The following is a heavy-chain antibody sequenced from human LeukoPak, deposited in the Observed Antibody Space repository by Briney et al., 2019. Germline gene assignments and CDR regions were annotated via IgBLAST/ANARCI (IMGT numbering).Heavy chain of an antibody. CDR2: IYYSGST. CDR3: ARGYYDSSGYWPNYYYYYGMDV. V-gene: IGHV4-59*08. D-gene: IGHD3-22*01. CDR1: GGSISSYY. Sequence: SETLSLTCTVSGGSISSYYWSWIRQPPGKGLEWIGYIYYSGSTNYNPSLKSRVTISADTSKNQFSLKLSSVTAADTAVYYCARGYYDSSGYWPNYYYYYGMDVWGQGTTVTVSS. J-gene: IGHJ6*02.